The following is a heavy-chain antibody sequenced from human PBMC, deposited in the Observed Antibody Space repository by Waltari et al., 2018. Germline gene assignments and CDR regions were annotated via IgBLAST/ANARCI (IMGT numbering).Heavy chain of an antibody. CDR2: INPNSGGT. CDR1: GYTFTGYY. V-gene: IGHV1-2*02. Sequence: QVQLVQSGAEVKKPGASVKVSCKASGYTFTGYYMHWVRQAPGQGLEWMGWINPNSGGTNYAQKFQGRVTMTRDTSISTAYMELSRLRSDDTAVYYCARVHKVDYGGNRDPPGYWGQGTLVTVSS. CDR3: ARVHKVDYGGNRDPPGY. D-gene: IGHD4-17*01. J-gene: IGHJ4*02.